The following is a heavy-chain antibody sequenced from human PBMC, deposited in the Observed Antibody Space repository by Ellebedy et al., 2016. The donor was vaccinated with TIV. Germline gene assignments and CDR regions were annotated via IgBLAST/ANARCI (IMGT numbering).Heavy chain of an antibody. CDR3: ARGGYDAFYLDY. V-gene: IGHV3-74*01. D-gene: IGHD5-12*01. CDR2: INRDGGST. CDR1: GFTFSNYS. J-gene: IGHJ4*02. Sequence: PGGSLRLSCAASGFTFSNYSMNWVRQPPGKGLVWVSRINRDGGSTNYADSVKGRFTISRDNAKNTVYLHMNSLRADDTAVYYCARGGYDAFYLDYWGQGILVTVSS.